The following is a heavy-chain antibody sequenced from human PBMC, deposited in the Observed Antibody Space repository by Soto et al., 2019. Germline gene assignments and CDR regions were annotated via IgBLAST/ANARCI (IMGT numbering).Heavy chain of an antibody. Sequence: QITLKESGPTLVKPTQTLTLTCTFSGFSLSTDAVGVGWIRQPPGKALEWLALIYWDDVRRYSPSLKNRLTITKDTSKNQVVLTMTNMDPVDTATFYCAHRPVRRGDNGYDFDYWGQGTLVTVSS. D-gene: IGHD5-12*01. CDR3: AHRPVRRGDNGYDFDY. CDR1: GFSLSTDAVG. CDR2: IYWDDVR. V-gene: IGHV2-5*02. J-gene: IGHJ4*02.